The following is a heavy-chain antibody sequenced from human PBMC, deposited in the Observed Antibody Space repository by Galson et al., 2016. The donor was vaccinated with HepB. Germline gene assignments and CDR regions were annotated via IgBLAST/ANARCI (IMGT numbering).Heavy chain of an antibody. CDR3: AKEVFSRGMDV. J-gene: IGHJ6*02. CDR2: ILHDESDR. Sequence: SLRLSCAASGFSFSKYGMHWVRQAPGKGLEWVAVILHDESDRHYTDSVKGRFTISIDTSNNILYLQMNSLRADDTAVYYCAKEVFSRGMDVWGQGTTVTVSS. V-gene: IGHV3-30*18. CDR1: GFSFSKYG. D-gene: IGHD3-9*01.